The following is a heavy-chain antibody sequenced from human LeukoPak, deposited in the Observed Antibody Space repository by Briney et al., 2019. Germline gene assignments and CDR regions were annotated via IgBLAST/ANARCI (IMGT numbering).Heavy chain of an antibody. CDR1: GGSISSYY. CDR3: ARLRYSSGYYDY. J-gene: IGHJ4*02. Sequence: SETLSLTCTVSGGSISSYYWSWIRQPPGKGPEWIGYIYYSGSTNYNPSLKSRVTISVDTSKNQFSLKLSSVTAADTAVYYCARLRYSSGYYDYWGQGTLVTVSS. CDR2: IYYSGST. D-gene: IGHD3-22*01. V-gene: IGHV4-59*08.